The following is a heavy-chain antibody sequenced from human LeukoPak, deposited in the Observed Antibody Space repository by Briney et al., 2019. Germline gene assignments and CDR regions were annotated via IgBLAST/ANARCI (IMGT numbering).Heavy chain of an antibody. CDR3: TGHHPRNTVDF. Sequence: SETLSLTCTVSGGSISSYYWSWIRQPAGKGLEWIGRIYTSGSTNYNPSLKSRVTISLDTSKNQFSLKLSSVTAADTAVYYCTGHHPRNTVDFWGQGTLVTVSS. CDR2: IYTSGST. J-gene: IGHJ4*02. CDR1: GGSISSYY. V-gene: IGHV4-4*07. D-gene: IGHD2/OR15-2a*01.